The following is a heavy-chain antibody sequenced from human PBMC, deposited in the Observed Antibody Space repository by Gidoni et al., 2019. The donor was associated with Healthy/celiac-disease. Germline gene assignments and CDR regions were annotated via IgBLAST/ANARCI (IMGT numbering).Heavy chain of an antibody. CDR3: AKDSYSDGYNLGEFDY. Sequence: EVQLVESGGGLVQPGRSLRLSCEASGFTFVDYAMHWVRQAPGKGLEWVSGIIWNSGSIGYADSVKGRFTISRDNAKNSLYLQMNSLRAEDTALYYCAKDSYSDGYNLGEFDYWGQGTLVTVSS. D-gene: IGHD5-18*01. V-gene: IGHV3-9*01. J-gene: IGHJ4*02. CDR1: GFTFVDYA. CDR2: IIWNSGSI.